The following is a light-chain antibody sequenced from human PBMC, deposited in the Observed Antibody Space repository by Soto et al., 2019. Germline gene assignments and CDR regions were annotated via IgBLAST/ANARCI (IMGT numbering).Light chain of an antibody. CDR1: QSISTN. J-gene: IGKJ1*01. CDR2: GAS. CDR3: QQYNDWPRT. V-gene: IGKV3-15*01. Sequence: EIVMTQSPATQSVSPGERVTLSCRASQSISTNLAWYQQKPGQAPRLLIYGASTRATGIPARFSGSGSGTEFTVTISSLQSEDFAVYYCQQYNDWPRTFGHGTKVDIK.